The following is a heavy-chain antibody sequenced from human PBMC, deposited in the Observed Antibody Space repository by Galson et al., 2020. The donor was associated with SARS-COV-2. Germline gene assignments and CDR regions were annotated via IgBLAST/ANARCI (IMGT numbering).Heavy chain of an antibody. V-gene: IGHV3-23*01. Sequence: GESLKISCAASGFTFSSYAMSWVRQAPGKGLEWVSAISGSGGSTYYADSVKGRFTISRDNSKNTLYLQMNSLRAEDTAVYYCAETGMAYDYVWGSYRYGGYWGQGTLVTVSS. CDR3: AETGMAYDYVWGSYRYGGY. J-gene: IGHJ4*02. CDR2: ISGSGGST. D-gene: IGHD3-16*02. CDR1: GFTFSSYA.